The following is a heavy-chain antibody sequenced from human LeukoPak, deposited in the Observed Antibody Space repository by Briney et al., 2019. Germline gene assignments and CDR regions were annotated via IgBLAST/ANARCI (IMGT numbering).Heavy chain of an antibody. Sequence: SETLSLTCTVSGGSISSYYWSWIRQPAGKGLEWIGRIYTSGSTNYNPSLKGRVTMSVDTSKNQFSLKLSSVTAADTAVYYCARVSEYDFWSGYPRRVWFDPWGQGTLVTVSS. CDR2: IYTSGST. J-gene: IGHJ5*02. CDR3: ARVSEYDFWSGYPRRVWFDP. V-gene: IGHV4-4*07. D-gene: IGHD3-3*01. CDR1: GGSISSYY.